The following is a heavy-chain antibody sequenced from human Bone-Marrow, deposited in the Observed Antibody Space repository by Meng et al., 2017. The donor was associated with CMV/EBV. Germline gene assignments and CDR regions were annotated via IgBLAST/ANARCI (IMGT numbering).Heavy chain of an antibody. J-gene: IGHJ5*02. D-gene: IGHD3-22*01. CDR2: IIPIFGTA. CDR1: GGTFSSYA. V-gene: IGHV1-69*05. Sequence: SVKVSCKASGGTFSSYAISWVRQAPGQGLEWMGGIIPIFGTANYAQKFQGRVTITTDESTSTAYMELSSLRSEDTAVYYCARGRGSSGYLDPWGQGTLVTVSS. CDR3: ARGRGSSGYLDP.